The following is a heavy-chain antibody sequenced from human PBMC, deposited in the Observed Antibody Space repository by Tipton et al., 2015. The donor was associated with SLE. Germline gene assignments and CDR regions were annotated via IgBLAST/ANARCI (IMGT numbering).Heavy chain of an antibody. CDR3: ARGWEQLPFDY. CDR1: GYSFTSYW. D-gene: IGHD6-6*01. J-gene: IGHJ4*02. CDR2: ISAYNGNT. V-gene: IGHV1-18*04. Sequence: VQLVQSGAEVKKPGESLKISCKGSGYSFTSYWIGWVRQMPGKGLEWMGWISAYNGNTNYAQKLQGRVTMTTDTSTSTAYMELRSLRSDDTAVYYCARGWEQLPFDYWGQGTLVTVSS.